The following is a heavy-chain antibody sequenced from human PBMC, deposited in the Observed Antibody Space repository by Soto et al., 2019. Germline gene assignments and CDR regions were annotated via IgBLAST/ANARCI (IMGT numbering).Heavy chain of an antibody. J-gene: IGHJ6*02. D-gene: IGHD3-3*01. CDR2: ISGSGGST. V-gene: IGHV3-23*01. CDR1: GFTFSSYA. Sequence: GGSLRLSCAASGFTFSSYAMSWVRQAPGKGLEWVSAISGSGGSTYYADSVKGRFAISRDNSKNTLYLQMNSLRAEDTAVYYCASEQRKYYDFWSGYYTGTPNFPYRRTYGMDVWGQGTTVTVSS. CDR3: ASEQRKYYDFWSGYYTGTPNFPYRRTYGMDV.